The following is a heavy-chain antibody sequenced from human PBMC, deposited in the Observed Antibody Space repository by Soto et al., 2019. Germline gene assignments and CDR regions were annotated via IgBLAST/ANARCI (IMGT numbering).Heavy chain of an antibody. CDR3: ARYWHSYSSNYFYGMDV. CDR2: IYPDDSDT. Sequence: GESLKISCKASGYSFTTKCIGWVRQIPGKGLEWMGIIYPDDSDTRYSPSFQGQVTVSADKSTSTAYLQWSSLKASDSDMYYCARYWHSYSSNYFYGMDVWGQGTTVTVSS. J-gene: IGHJ6*02. D-gene: IGHD5-18*01. V-gene: IGHV5-51*01. CDR1: GYSFTTKC.